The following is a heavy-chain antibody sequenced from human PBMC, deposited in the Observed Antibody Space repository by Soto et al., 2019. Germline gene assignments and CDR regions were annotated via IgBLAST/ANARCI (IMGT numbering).Heavy chain of an antibody. Sequence: GSGPTLVNPTQTLTLTCTFSGFSLSTSGMCVSWIRQPPGKALEWLALIDWDDDKYYSTSLKTRLTISKDTSKNQVVLTMTNMDPVDTATYYCARTAITMVDVDYYYYYGMDVWGQGTTVTVSS. V-gene: IGHV2-70*01. CDR3: ARTAITMVDVDYYYYYGMDV. CDR2: IDWDDDK. D-gene: IGHD3-10*01. J-gene: IGHJ6*02. CDR1: GFSLSTSGMC.